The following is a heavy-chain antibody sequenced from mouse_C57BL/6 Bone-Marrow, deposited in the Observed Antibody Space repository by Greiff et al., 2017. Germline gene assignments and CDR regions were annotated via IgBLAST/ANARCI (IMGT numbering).Heavy chain of an antibody. CDR1: GYAFSSSW. J-gene: IGHJ4*01. CDR3: ARERRLRMDD. V-gene: IGHV1-82*01. CDR2: IYPGDGDT. Sequence: QVQLQQSGPELVKPGASVKISCKASGYAFSSSWMNWVKQRPGTGLEWIGRIYPGDGDTNYNGKFKGKATLTADKSSSTAYMQLSSLTSEDSAVYFCARERRLRMDDWGQGTSVTVSS. D-gene: IGHD3-2*02.